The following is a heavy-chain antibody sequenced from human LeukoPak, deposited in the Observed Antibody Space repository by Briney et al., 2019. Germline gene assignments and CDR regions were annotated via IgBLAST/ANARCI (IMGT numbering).Heavy chain of an antibody. CDR1: GFTFSSYG. V-gene: IGHV3-30*18. D-gene: IGHD2-2*01. J-gene: IGHJ1*01. CDR2: ISYDGSNK. Sequence: PGRSLRLSCAASGFTFSSYGMHWVRQAPGKGLEWVAVISYDGSNKYYADSVKGRFTISRDNSKNTLFLQMNSLRTEDTAVYYCAKDWGQVPASISGHWGQGTLVTVSS. CDR3: AKDWGQVPASISGH.